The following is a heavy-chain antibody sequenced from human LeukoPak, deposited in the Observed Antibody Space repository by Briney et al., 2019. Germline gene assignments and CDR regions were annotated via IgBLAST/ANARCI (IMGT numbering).Heavy chain of an antibody. CDR3: ARDPYYDSSGYYPSLGLEY. V-gene: IGHV1-2*02. CDR2: INANSGGT. CDR1: GYTFTAYY. D-gene: IGHD3-22*01. Sequence: ASVKVSCMASGYTFTAYYMHWVRQAPGQGLEWMGWINANSGGTNYAQEFQGRVTMTRDTSLSTAYMELSRLRSDDTAVYYCARDPYYDSSGYYPSLGLEYWGQGTLVTVSS. J-gene: IGHJ4*02.